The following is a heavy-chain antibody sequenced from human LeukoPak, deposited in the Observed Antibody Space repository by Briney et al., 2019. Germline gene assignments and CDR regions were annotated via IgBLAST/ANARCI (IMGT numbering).Heavy chain of an antibody. Sequence: GESLKISCKVSGYIFTSDWIGWVRQMPGKGLEWMGIIYPDDSDTRYSPSFQGQVTISADKSISTAYLQWSSLKASDTAMYYCARERSSQGYFDFWGQGTLVTVSS. CDR2: IYPDDSDT. J-gene: IGHJ4*02. CDR1: GYIFTSDW. D-gene: IGHD6-6*01. V-gene: IGHV5-51*01. CDR3: ARERSSQGYFDF.